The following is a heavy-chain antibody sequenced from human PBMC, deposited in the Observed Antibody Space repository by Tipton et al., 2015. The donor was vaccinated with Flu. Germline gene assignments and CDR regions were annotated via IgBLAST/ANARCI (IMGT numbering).Heavy chain of an antibody. V-gene: IGHV4-38-2*01. Sequence: TLSLTCAVSGYSISSGYYWGWIRQPPGKGLEWIGSTYHSGSTYYNPSLKSRVTISVDTSKNQFSLKLSSVTAADTAVYYCARGRAVAGFRGFDYWGQGTLVTVSS. CDR3: ARGRAVAGFRGFDY. CDR2: TYHSGST. D-gene: IGHD6-19*01. J-gene: IGHJ4*02. CDR1: GYSISSGYY.